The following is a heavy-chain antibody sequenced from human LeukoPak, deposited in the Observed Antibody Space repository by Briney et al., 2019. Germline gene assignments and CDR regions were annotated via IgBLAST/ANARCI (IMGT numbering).Heavy chain of an antibody. J-gene: IGHJ4*02. CDR2: ISGSGGST. CDR3: AKQYRSSSPPFDY. V-gene: IGHV3-23*01. Sequence: GGSLRLSCAASEFTVSSNYMSWVRQAPGKGLEWVSAISGSGGSTYYADSVKGRFTISRDNSKNTLYLQMNSLRAEDTAVYYCAKQYRSSSPPFDYWGQGTLVTVSS. CDR1: EFTVSSNY. D-gene: IGHD6-13*01.